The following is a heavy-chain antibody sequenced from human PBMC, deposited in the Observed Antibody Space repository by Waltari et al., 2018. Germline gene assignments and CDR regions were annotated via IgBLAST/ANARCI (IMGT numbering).Heavy chain of an antibody. D-gene: IGHD3-3*01. CDR1: GGTFSNFG. V-gene: IGHV1-69*10. CDR2: IIPILGME. CDR3: ARVRAGGDDFWSGYFEY. J-gene: IGHJ4*02. Sequence: QVHLVQSGAEVKKPGSSVKVSCKASGGTFSNFGISWVRQAPGQGLEWMGGIIPILGMENYAQMLQGRVTITADKFTNTAYMELTSLRSEDTAVYYCARVRAGGDDFWSGYFEYWGQGTLVSVSS.